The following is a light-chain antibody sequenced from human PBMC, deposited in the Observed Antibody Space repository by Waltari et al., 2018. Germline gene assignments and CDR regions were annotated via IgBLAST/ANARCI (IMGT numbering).Light chain of an antibody. CDR3: QKYVSLPAT. J-gene: IGKJ1*01. CDR2: DAS. CDR1: QSVGRS. Sequence: EIVLTQSPGTLSLSPGERATLSCRASQSVGRSLVWYQQKRGQAPRLLIYDASSRATGIPDRVSGSGSGTDFSLTISRLEPEDFAVYYCQKYVSLPATFGQGTKVEIK. V-gene: IGKV3-20*01.